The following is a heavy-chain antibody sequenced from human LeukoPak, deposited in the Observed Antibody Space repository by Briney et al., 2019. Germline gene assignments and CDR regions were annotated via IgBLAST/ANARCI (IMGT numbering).Heavy chain of an antibody. CDR3: ARLLLGSTKYYYYMDD. D-gene: IGHD1-26*01. CDR2: INRSGST. J-gene: IGHJ6*03. V-gene: IGHV4-34*01. CDR1: GASFSGYY. Sequence: SETLSLTCAVSGASFSGYYWSWIRQPPGMGLEWIGEINRSGSTNYNPSLKSRVTISVDTSKNQFSLTLSSVTAADTAVYYCARLLLGSTKYYYYMDDWGKGTTVTISS.